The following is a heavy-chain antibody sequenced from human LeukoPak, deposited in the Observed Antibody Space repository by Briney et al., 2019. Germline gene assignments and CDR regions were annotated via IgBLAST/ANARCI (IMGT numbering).Heavy chain of an antibody. V-gene: IGHV4-59*01. CDR3: ARGAGTKEMAFGH. J-gene: IGHJ4*02. D-gene: IGHD5-24*01. Sequence: SETLSLTCTVSGGSISTYYWGWIRQPPGKGLEWIGYIYYSGSTNYNPSLRSRVTISVDTSKNHFSLKLTSVTAADTAVYYCARGAGTKEMAFGHWGQGTLVTVSS. CDR1: GGSISTYY. CDR2: IYYSGST.